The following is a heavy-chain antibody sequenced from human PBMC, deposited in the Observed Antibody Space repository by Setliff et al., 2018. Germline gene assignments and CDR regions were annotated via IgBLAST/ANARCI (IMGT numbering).Heavy chain of an antibody. CDR2: VSGSGMTR. CDR3: ASSRTWIPVLDH. D-gene: IGHD5-12*01. J-gene: IGHJ4*02. CDR1: GFTFRKHA. Sequence: GGSLRLSCTASGFTFRKHALAWVRQAPGKGLQWVSSVSGSGMTRDYTDSVKGRFTISRDNAQSSLFLQMNSLSAEDTATYYCASSRTWIPVLDHCGQGTLVTVSS. V-gene: IGHV3-23*01.